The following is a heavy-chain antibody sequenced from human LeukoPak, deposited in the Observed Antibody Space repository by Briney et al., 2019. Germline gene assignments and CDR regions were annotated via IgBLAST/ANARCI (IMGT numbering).Heavy chain of an antibody. CDR3: TKDRLGDYYFDY. D-gene: IGHD4-17*01. J-gene: IGHJ4*02. Sequence: QSGGSLRLSCAASGFTFSSYWMSWVRQAPGKGLEWVANIKQDGSEKYYVDSVKGRFTISRDNSKNTLYLQMNRLRAEDTAVYYCTKDRLGDYYFDYWGQGTLVTVSS. CDR1: GFTFSSYW. V-gene: IGHV3-7*03. CDR2: IKQDGSEK.